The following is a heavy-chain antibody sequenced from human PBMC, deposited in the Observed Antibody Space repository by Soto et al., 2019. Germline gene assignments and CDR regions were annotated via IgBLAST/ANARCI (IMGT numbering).Heavy chain of an antibody. D-gene: IGHD2-2*01. J-gene: IGHJ4*02. V-gene: IGHV3-66*01. CDR1: GFTVSDNY. CDR3: ARSHCSTPPCPRLTLDS. CDR2: IYSGGST. Sequence: PGGSLRLSCAASGFTVSDNYMSWVRQSRGKGLEWVSVIYSGGSTYYANSVKGRFTISRDNSKNTLYLQMNSLRAEDTAVYSCARSHCSTPPCPRLTLDSWGQGTLVTVSS.